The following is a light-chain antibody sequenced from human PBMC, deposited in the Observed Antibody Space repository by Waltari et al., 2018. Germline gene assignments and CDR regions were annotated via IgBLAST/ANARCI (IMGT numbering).Light chain of an antibody. CDR1: QSITNS. V-gene: IGKV1-5*03. CDR2: KAS. CDR3: QHYNTYSWT. Sequence: DIQMTQSPSTLSASVGDTVTITCRASQSITNSLAWYQQKQGKAPKHLINKASSLEGGVPSRFSGSGSGTEFTLTISSLQPDDFATYYCQHYNTYSWTFGQGTKVEI. J-gene: IGKJ1*01.